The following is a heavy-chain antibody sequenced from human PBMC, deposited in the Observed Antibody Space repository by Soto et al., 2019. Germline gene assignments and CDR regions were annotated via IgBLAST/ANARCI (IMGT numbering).Heavy chain of an antibody. V-gene: IGHV3-23*01. CDR2: IGGSGGST. CDR3: AKNWVYDSSGYYYLPVGMDV. D-gene: IGHD3-22*01. Sequence: GGSLRLSCAASGLTFSSYAMSWVRPAPGKGLEWVSAIGGSGGSTYYADSVKGRVTISRDNSKNTLYLQMNSLRAEDTAVYYCAKNWVYDSSGYYYLPVGMDVWGQGTTVTVSS. J-gene: IGHJ6*02. CDR1: GLTFSSYA.